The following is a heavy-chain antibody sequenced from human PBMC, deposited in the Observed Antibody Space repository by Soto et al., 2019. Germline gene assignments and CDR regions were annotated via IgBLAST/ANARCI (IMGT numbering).Heavy chain of an antibody. J-gene: IGHJ4*02. V-gene: IGHV1-18*01. CDR1: GYTFTSYG. CDR3: ARFLMVRGVIRGYYFDY. CDR2: ISAYNGNT. D-gene: IGHD3-10*01. Sequence: ASVKVSCKASGYTFTSYGISWVRQAPGQGLEWMGWISAYNGNTNYAQKLQGRVTMTTDTSTSTAYTELRSLRSDDTAVYYCARFLMVRGVIRGYYFDYWGQGTLVTVSS.